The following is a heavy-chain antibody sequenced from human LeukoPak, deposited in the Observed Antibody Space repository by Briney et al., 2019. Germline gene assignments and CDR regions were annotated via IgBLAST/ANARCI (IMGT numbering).Heavy chain of an antibody. CDR2: INHSGST. CDR1: GGSFSGYY. CDR3: ARGKRGKGLKTYYYDSSGYWPIDY. Sequence: SETLSLTCAVYGGSFSGYYWSWIRQPPGKGLEWIGEINHSGSTNYNPSLKSRVTISVDTSKNQFSLKLSSVTAADTAVYYCARGKRGKGLKTYYYDSSGYWPIDYWGQGTLVTVSS. D-gene: IGHD3-22*01. V-gene: IGHV4-34*01. J-gene: IGHJ4*02.